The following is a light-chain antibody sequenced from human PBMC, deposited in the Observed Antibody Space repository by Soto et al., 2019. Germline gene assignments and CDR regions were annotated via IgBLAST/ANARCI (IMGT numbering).Light chain of an antibody. CDR2: DVT. V-gene: IGLV2-14*03. Sequence: QSALTQPASVSGSPGQSITISCTGTSSDVGGSNYVSWSQQHPGKAPKLMIYDVTHRPSGGSNRFSASKSVNKASLTISGLQAEDDGDYYCSSYTSSSTGVFGTGTKLTV. CDR1: SSDVGGSNY. J-gene: IGLJ1*01. CDR3: SSYTSSSTGV.